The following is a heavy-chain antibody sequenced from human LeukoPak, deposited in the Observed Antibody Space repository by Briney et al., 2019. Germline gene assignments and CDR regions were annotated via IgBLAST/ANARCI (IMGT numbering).Heavy chain of an antibody. J-gene: IGHJ4*02. CDR2: IKHDGSEK. CDR3: ARDRGVVTPASGY. D-gene: IGHD4-23*01. V-gene: IGHV3-7*01. CDR1: GFTFNNFC. Sequence: PGGSLRLFCSASGFTFNNFCLSWVRQAPGKGLEWGANIKHDGSEKYYVDSVKGRFTISRDNAKNSLYLQMNSLRAEDTAVYYCARDRGVVTPASGYWGQGTLVTVSS.